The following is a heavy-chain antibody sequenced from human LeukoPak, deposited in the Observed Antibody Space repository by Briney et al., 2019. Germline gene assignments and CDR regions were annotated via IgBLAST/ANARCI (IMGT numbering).Heavy chain of an antibody. Sequence: PSETLSLTCSVSGYSISSGYFWGWVRQPPGKGLGWIGTIYPSGSTYYNPSLKSRVTISVDTSKNQFSLKLSSVTAADTAVYYCAREGGSDFWSGVWTGVYYYYYMDVWGKGTTVTVSS. CDR1: GYSISSGYF. J-gene: IGHJ6*03. CDR3: AREGGSDFWSGVWTGVYYYYYMDV. V-gene: IGHV4-38-2*02. CDR2: IYPSGST. D-gene: IGHD3-3*01.